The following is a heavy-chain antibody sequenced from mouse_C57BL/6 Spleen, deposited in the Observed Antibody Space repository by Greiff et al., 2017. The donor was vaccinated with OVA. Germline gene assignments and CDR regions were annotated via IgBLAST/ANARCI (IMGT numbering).Heavy chain of an antibody. J-gene: IGHJ3*01. D-gene: IGHD1-1*01. V-gene: IGHV3-6*01. CDR1: GYSITSGYY. CDR3: ARDYYGSSYGWFAY. Sequence: VQLQESGPGLVKPSQSLSLTCSVTGYSITSGYYWNWIRQFPGNKLEWMGYISYDGSNNYNPSLKNRISITRDTSKNPFFLKLNSVTTEDTATYYCARDYYGSSYGWFAYWGQGTLVTVSA. CDR2: ISYDGSN.